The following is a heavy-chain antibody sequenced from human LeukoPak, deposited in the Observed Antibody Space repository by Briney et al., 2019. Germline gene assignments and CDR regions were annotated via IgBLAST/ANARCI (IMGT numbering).Heavy chain of an antibody. V-gene: IGHV1-69*04. J-gene: IGHJ5*02. CDR3: ARRVVYSSGWVQRFDP. CDR2: IIPILGIA. CDR1: GGTFSSYA. Sequence: ASVKVSCKASGGTFSSYAISWVRQAPGQGLEWMGRIIPILGIANYAQKFQGRVTITADKSTSTAYMELSSLRSEDTAVYYCARRVVYSSGWVQRFDPWGQGTLVTVSS. D-gene: IGHD6-19*01.